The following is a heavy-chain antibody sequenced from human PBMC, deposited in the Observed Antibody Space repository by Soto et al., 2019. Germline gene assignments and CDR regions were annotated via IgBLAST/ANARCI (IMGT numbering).Heavy chain of an antibody. V-gene: IGHV4-34*01. CDR3: ARGRGDGYNQNWYFDL. J-gene: IGHJ2*01. CDR2: INNGGSS. D-gene: IGHD3-10*01. Sequence: SETLSLTCAVYGGSFSGYYWSWIRQPPGKGLEWIGEINNGGSSNYNPSLKSRGSMSVGTSSNQFSLKLTSVTAADTAVYYCARGRGDGYNQNWYFDLWGRGTLVTVS. CDR1: GGSFSGYY.